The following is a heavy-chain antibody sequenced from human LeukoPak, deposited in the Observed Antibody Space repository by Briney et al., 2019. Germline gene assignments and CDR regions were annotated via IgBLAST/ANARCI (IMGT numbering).Heavy chain of an antibody. J-gene: IGHJ4*02. CDR2: FSTGGTT. D-gene: IGHD3-10*01. Sequence: GGSLRLSCAASGFSVSNNYMNWVRQAPGKGLEWVSTFSTGGTTNSADSVKGRFTISRDNSKNALFLQMNSLRADDTAVYFCARVRGGGRDGFDFWGQGTLVTVSS. V-gene: IGHV3-66*01. CDR3: ARVRGGGRDGFDF. CDR1: GFSVSNNY.